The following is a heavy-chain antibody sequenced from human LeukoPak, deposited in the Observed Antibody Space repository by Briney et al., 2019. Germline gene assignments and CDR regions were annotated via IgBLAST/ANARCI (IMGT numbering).Heavy chain of an antibody. CDR3: ASGPVNRYYDSSGYDY. Sequence: GGSLRLSCAASGFTFSSYGMHWVRQAPGKGLEWVAVISYDGSNKYYADSVKGRFTISRDNSKNTLYLQMNSLRAEDTAVYYCASGPVNRYYDSSGYDYWGQGTLVTVSS. CDR2: ISYDGSNK. J-gene: IGHJ4*02. V-gene: IGHV3-30*03. D-gene: IGHD3-22*01. CDR1: GFTFSSYG.